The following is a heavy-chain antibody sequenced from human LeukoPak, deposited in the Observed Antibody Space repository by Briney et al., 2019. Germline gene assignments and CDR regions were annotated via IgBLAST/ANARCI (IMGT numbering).Heavy chain of an antibody. V-gene: IGHV3-30*02. Sequence: GGSLRLSCAASGFTFSSYGMHWVRQAPGKGLEWVAFIRYDGSNKYYADSVKGRFTISRDNSKNTLYLQMNSLRAEDTAVYYCAKDYSKTSYYGSGTYYRPNWFDPWGQGTLVIVSS. CDR3: AKDYSKTSYYGSGTYYRPNWFDP. CDR1: GFTFSSYG. CDR2: IRYDGSNK. J-gene: IGHJ5*02. D-gene: IGHD3-10*01.